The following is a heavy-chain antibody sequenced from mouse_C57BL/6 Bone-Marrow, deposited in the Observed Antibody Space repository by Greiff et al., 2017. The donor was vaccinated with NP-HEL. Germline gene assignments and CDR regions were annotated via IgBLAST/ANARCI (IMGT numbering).Heavy chain of an antibody. CDR2: IYPGSGNT. CDR1: GYTFTDYY. V-gene: IGHV1-76*01. CDR3: ARGYGQRRGY. Sequence: VQLQQSGAELVRPGASVKLSCKASGYTFTDYYINWVKQRPGQGLEWIARIYPGSGNTYYNEKFKGKATLTAEKSSSTAYMQLSSLTSEDSAVYFCARGYGQRRGYWGQGTTLTVSS. J-gene: IGHJ2*01. D-gene: IGHD2-10*02.